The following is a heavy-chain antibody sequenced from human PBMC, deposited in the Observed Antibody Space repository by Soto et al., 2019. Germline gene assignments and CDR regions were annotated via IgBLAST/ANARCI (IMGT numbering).Heavy chain of an antibody. CDR3: AREYSSSCFDY. CDR2: IYYSGST. J-gene: IGHJ4*02. Sequence: QVQLQESGPGLVKPSQTRSLTCTVSGGSISSGGYYWSWIRQHPGKGLEWIGYIYYSGSTYYNPSLKSRVTISVDTSKNQFYLKLSSVTAADTAVYYCAREYSSSCFDYWGQGTLVTVSS. CDR1: GGSISSGGYY. V-gene: IGHV4-31*03. D-gene: IGHD6-13*01.